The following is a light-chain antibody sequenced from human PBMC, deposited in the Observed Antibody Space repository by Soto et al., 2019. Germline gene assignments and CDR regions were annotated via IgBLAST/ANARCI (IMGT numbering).Light chain of an antibody. J-gene: IGKJ4*01. CDR3: LQHNTYPLS. V-gene: IGKV1-17*03. Sequence: DIQMTQSPSAMSASVGDRVTITCRASQGISHYLAWFQQRPGQVPKRLIYGASTLHSGVPSRFSGSGSGTEFTLTISSLQPEDFGTYYCLQHNTYPLSFGGGTQVEMK. CDR1: QGISHY. CDR2: GAS.